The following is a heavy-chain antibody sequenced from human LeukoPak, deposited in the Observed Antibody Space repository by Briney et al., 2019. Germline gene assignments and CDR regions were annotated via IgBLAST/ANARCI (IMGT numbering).Heavy chain of an antibody. CDR2: ISAYNGNT. CDR3: ARDYYGSGSYYNVIPVDY. D-gene: IGHD3-10*01. CDR1: GYTFTSYG. J-gene: IGHJ4*02. Sequence: GASVKVSCKASGYTFTSYGISWVRQAPGQGLEWMGWISAYNGNTNYAQKLQGRVTMTTDTSTSTAYMELRSLRSDDTAVYYCARDYYGSGSYYNVIPVDYWGQGTLVTVSS. V-gene: IGHV1-18*01.